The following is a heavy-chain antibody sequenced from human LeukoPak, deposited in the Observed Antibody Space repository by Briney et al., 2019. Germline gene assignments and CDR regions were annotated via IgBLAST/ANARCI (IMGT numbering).Heavy chain of an antibody. D-gene: IGHD5-12*01. CDR1: GGSISSGNW. V-gene: IGHV4-4*02. Sequence: SETLSLTCAVSGGSISSGNWWNWVRQPPGKGLEWIGEIYHSGSTNYNPSLKSRVTISLDKSKNQFSLKLSSVTAADTAVYYCARRGYSGYSPLDSWGQGTLVTVSS. J-gene: IGHJ4*02. CDR3: ARRGYSGYSPLDS. CDR2: IYHSGST.